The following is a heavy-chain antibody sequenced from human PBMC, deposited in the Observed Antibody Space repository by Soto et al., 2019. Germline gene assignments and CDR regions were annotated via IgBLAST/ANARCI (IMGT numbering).Heavy chain of an antibody. CDR1: GFTFSSYA. CDR3: ATSREYCSSTSCRWDFDY. D-gene: IGHD2-2*01. J-gene: IGHJ4*02. Sequence: GGSLRLSCAASGFTFSSYAMSWVRQAPGKGLEWVSAISGSGGSTYYADSVKGRFTISRDNSKNTLYLQMNSLRAEDTAVYYCATSREYCSSTSCRWDFDYWGQGTLVTVSS. CDR2: ISGSGGST. V-gene: IGHV3-23*01.